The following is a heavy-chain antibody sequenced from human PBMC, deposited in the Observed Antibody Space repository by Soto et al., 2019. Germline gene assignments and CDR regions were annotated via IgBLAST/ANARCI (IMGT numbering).Heavy chain of an antibody. J-gene: IGHJ4*02. CDR3: ARHDFRYCGGDCSRYPLDY. CDR1: GDSISSYY. Sequence: SETLSLTCTVSGDSISSYYWSLIRQPPGKGLEWIGYIYYSGITNYNPSLKSRVTISVDTSKNKVSLKLDSVTADDTAEYYCARHDFRYCGGDCSRYPLDYWGQGTLVTVSS. V-gene: IGHV4-59*08. CDR2: IYYSGIT. D-gene: IGHD2-21*02.